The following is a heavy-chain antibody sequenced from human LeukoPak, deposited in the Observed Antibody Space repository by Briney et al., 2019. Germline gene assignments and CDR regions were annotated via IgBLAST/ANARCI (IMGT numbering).Heavy chain of an antibody. Sequence: SETLSLTCTVSGGSISSDGYYWGWIRQPPGKGLEWIGSIYYSGSTYYNPSLKSRVTISVDTSKNQFSLKLSSVTAADTAVYYCAVNGYDYYFDYWGQGTLVAVSS. CDR2: IYYSGST. J-gene: IGHJ4*02. CDR3: AVNGYDYYFDY. D-gene: IGHD5-12*01. V-gene: IGHV4-39*01. CDR1: GGSISSDGYY.